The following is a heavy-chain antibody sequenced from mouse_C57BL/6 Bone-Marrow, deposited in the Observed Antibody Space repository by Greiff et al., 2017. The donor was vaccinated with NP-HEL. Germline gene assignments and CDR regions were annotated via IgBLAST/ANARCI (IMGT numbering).Heavy chain of an antibody. CDR3: ARWGPD. V-gene: IGHV1-64*01. J-gene: IGHJ3*01. CDR2: IHPNSGST. Sequence: QVQLQQPGAELVKPGASVKLSCKASGYTFTSYWMHWVKQRPGQGLEWIGMIHPNSGSTNYNEKFKGKATLTVDKSSSTAYMQLSSLTSEDSAVYYCARWGPDWGQGTLVTVSA. CDR1: GYTFTSYW. D-gene: IGHD3-3*01.